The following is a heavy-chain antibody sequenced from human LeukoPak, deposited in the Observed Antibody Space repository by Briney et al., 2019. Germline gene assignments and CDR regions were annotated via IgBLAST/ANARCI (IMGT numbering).Heavy chain of an antibody. CDR1: GDPVTRGSYY. V-gene: IGHV4-61*01. Sequence: SETLSLTCSVSGDPVTRGSYYWSWIRQPPGKELEWIGYIYHTGSTNYNPSLKSRVTISVDTSKNEFSLKMTSVTAADTAVYYCARGFASGWYSRYDPWGQGTLVTVSS. CDR3: ARGFASGWYSRYDP. J-gene: IGHJ5*02. CDR2: IYHTGST. D-gene: IGHD6-19*01.